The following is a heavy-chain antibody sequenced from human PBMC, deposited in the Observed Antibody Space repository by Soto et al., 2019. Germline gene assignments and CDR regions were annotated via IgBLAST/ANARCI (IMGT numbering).Heavy chain of an antibody. CDR3: ARDQSGGTCYDY. Sequence: PSETLSLTCTVSVGSVSMGGYYWSWLRQHPGKGLEWIGYIYHTGSTYYNPSLKSRVTISLDTSKNQFSLKLSSVTAADTAVYYCARDQSGGTCYDYWGQGTLVTVSS. D-gene: IGHD2-15*01. CDR2: IYHTGST. J-gene: IGHJ4*02. V-gene: IGHV4-31*03. CDR1: VGSVSMGGYY.